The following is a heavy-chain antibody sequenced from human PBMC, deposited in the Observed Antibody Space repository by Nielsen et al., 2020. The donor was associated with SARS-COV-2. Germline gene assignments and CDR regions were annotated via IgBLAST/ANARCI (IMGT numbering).Heavy chain of an antibody. CDR2: IYYSGST. V-gene: IGHV4-31*02. Sequence: WIRQPPGKGLEWIGYIYYSGSTYYNPSLKSRVTISVDTSKNQFSLKLSSVTAADTAVYYCARGQRYYDILTGYYFYYYGMDVWGQGTTVTVSS. CDR3: ARGQRYYDILTGYYFYYYGMDV. J-gene: IGHJ6*02. D-gene: IGHD3-9*01.